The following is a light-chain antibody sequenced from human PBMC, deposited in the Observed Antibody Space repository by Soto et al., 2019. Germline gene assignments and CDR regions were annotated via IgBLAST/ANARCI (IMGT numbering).Light chain of an antibody. CDR1: QSISSY. J-gene: IGKJ2*01. CDR3: QQSYSTPFT. V-gene: IGKV1-39*01. Sequence: DIQMTQSPSSLSASVGDRVTITCRASQSISSYLNWYQQKPGKAPKLLIYAASSLQHGVPSRFSGNGSGTDFTLTISSLQPEDFATYYCQQSYSTPFTFGQGTKLEIK. CDR2: AAS.